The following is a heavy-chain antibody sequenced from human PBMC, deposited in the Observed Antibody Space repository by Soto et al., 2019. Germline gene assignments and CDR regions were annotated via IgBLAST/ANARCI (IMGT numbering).Heavy chain of an antibody. CDR2: IYYSGST. CDR3: ARAEYSSGWYPFDY. D-gene: IGHD6-19*01. J-gene: IGHJ4*02. CDR1: GGSISSYY. V-gene: IGHV4-59*01. Sequence: SETLSLTCIVSGGSISSYYWSWIRQPPGKGLEWIGYIYYSGSTNYNPSLKSRVTTSVDTSKNQFSLNLRSVTAADTAVYYCARAEYSSGWYPFDYWGQGALVTVSS.